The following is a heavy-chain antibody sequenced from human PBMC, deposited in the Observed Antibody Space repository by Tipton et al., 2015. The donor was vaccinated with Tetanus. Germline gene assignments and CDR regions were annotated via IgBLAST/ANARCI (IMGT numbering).Heavy chain of an antibody. J-gene: IGHJ4*02. CDR3: ARSRGGDLDY. Sequence: GLVKPSQTLSLICAISGDSVSGNSAAWNWIRQSPSRGLEWLGRTYYRSEWYYDYAVSVKSRITINPDTSKNQLSLQLNSVAPDDTAVYYCARSRGGDLDYWGQGTLVTVSS. V-gene: IGHV6-1*01. CDR1: GDSVSGNSAA. D-gene: IGHD4-17*01. CDR2: TYYRSEWYY.